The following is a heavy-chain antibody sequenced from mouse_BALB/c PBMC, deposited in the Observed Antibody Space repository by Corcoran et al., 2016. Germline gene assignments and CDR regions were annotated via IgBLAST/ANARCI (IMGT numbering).Heavy chain of an antibody. Sequence: QIQLVQSGPELKKPGETVKISCKASGYNFTNYGMNRVKQAPGKDLKWMGWINTYTGEPTYADDFKGRFAFSWETSASTAYLQINNLKNEDMATYFCARDPAWFAYWGQGTLVTVSA. J-gene: IGHJ3*01. CDR1: GYNFTNYG. V-gene: IGHV9-1*02. CDR3: ARDPAWFAY. CDR2: INTYTGEP.